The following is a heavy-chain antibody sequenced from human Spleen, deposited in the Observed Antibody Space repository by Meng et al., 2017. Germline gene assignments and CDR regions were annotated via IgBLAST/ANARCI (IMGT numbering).Heavy chain of an antibody. CDR3: VTRGNPYLNC. J-gene: IGHJ4*02. Sequence: QVQRVQSGAEVKKPGASVKVSCDASGYTLSRDGFSWVRQAPGQGLEWLGWINTYTGKTDYAQKFQGRVTLTTDTFTSTAYMELRSLRSDDTAVYYCVTRGNPYLNCWGQGTLVTVSS. CDR2: INTYTGKT. CDR1: GYTLSRDG. V-gene: IGHV1-18*01.